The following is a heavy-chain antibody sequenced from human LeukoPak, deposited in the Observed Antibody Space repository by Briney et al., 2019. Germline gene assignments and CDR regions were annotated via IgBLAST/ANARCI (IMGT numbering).Heavy chain of an antibody. CDR3: ATGYYGPVPYY. J-gene: IGHJ4*02. CDR1: GGSISTYY. CDR2: IYYSGST. V-gene: IGHV4-59*08. D-gene: IGHD3-10*01. Sequence: SETLSLTCSVSGGSISTYYWSWIRQPPGKGLEWIGYIYYSGSTYYNPSLKSRVTISVDTSKNQFSLKLSSVTAADTAVYYCATGYYGPVPYYWGQGTLVTVSS.